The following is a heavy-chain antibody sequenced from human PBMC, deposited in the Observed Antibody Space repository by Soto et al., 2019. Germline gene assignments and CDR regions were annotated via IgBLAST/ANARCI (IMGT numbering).Heavy chain of an antibody. CDR2: TYYKSKWYS. Sequence: SQTLSLTCAISGDSVSSKSAAWNWIRQSPSRGLDWLGRTYYKSKWYSDYAVSVKGRISINPDTSKNQFSLQLNSVTPEDTAVYYCASAGSDGFDFWGQGTMVTVSS. CDR1: GDSVSSKSAA. CDR3: ASAGSDGFDF. J-gene: IGHJ3*01. V-gene: IGHV6-1*01.